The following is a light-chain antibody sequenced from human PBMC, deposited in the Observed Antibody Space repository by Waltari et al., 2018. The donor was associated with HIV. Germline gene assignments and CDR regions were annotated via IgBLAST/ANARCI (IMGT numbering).Light chain of an antibody. CDR3: QQYATSPRT. CDR2: DAS. Sequence: ENVLTQSPGTLSLSPGERATLSCRASQSVGSNYLAWYQQKPGQAPRLLIYDASSRATGIPDRFSGSGSGTDFTLTISRLEPEDCAVYYCQQYATSPRTFGQGTKVEIE. J-gene: IGKJ1*01. CDR1: QSVGSNY. V-gene: IGKV3-20*01.